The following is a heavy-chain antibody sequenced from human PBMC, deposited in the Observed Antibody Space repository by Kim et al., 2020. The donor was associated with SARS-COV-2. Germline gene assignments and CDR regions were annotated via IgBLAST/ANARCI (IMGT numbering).Heavy chain of an antibody. CDR3: ARVYGYSGYGLDY. Sequence: SETLSLTCAVYGGSFSGYYWSWIRQPPGKGLEWIGEINHSGSTNYNPSLKSRVTISVDTSKNQFSLKLSSVTAADTAVYYCARVYGYSGYGLDYWGQGTLVTVSS. D-gene: IGHD5-12*01. J-gene: IGHJ4*02. CDR1: GGSFSGYY. V-gene: IGHV4-34*01. CDR2: INHSGST.